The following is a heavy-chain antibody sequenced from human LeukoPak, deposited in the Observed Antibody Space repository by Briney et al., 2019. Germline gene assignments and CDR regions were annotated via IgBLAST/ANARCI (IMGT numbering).Heavy chain of an antibody. Sequence: GGSLRLSCAASGFTFSSYSMNWVRQAPGKGLEWVSSISSSSSYIYYADSVKGRFTISRDNAKNSLYLQMNSLRAEDTAVYYCARTSQWLAPIDYWGQGTLVTVSS. CDR3: ARTSQWLAPIDY. D-gene: IGHD6-19*01. CDR1: GFTFSSYS. J-gene: IGHJ4*02. CDR2: ISSSSSYI. V-gene: IGHV3-21*01.